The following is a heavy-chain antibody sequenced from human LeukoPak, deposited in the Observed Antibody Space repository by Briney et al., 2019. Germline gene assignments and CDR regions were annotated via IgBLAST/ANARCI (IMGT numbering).Heavy chain of an antibody. CDR1: GFTFSSYE. V-gene: IGHV3-21*01. D-gene: IGHD3-9*01. CDR3: ARAGLRYFDWFDY. CDR2: ISSSSSYI. J-gene: IGHJ5*01. Sequence: AGGSLTLSCAASGFTFSSYEMNWVRQAPGKGLEWVSSISSSSSYIYYADSVKGRFTISRDNAKNSLYLQMNSLRAEDTAVYYCARAGLRYFDWFDYWGQGTLVTVSS.